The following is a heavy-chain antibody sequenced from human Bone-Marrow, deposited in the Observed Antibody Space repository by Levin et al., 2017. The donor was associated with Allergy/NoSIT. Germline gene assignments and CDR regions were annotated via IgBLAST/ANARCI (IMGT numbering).Heavy chain of an antibody. V-gene: IGHV3-48*01. D-gene: IGHD3-10*01. Sequence: GGSLRLSCAASGFTFSSYSMNWVRQAPGKGLEWVSYISSSSSTIYYADSVKGRFTISRDNAKNSLYLQMNSLRAEDTAVYYCTADPWYYGSGSYLWGQGTLVTVSS. J-gene: IGHJ4*02. CDR1: GFTFSSYS. CDR2: ISSSSSTI. CDR3: TADPWYYGSGSYL.